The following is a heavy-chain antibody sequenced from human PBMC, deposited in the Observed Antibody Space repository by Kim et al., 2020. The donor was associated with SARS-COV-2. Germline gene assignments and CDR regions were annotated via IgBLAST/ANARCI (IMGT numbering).Heavy chain of an antibody. CDR1: GFTFSTYG. J-gene: IGHJ4*02. V-gene: IGHV3-33*01. CDR2: IWYDGSKK. Sequence: GGSLRLSCAASGFTFSTYGMHWVRQAPGKGLEWVAVIWYDGSKKYCADSVKGRFTISRDNSKNTVYLQMNSLRAEDTAVYYCARESTGTIDYWGQGTLVTVSS. D-gene: IGHD1-7*01. CDR3: ARESTGTIDY.